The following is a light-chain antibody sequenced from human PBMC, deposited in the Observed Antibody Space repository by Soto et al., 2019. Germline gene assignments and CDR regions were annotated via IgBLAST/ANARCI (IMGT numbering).Light chain of an antibody. CDR3: QQYYSTPLT. Sequence: DIVMTQSPDSLAVSLGERATINCKSSQSVLYSSNNKNYLAWYQQKPGQPPKLLIYWASTRESGVPDRFSGSGSGTDFTLTISSLQAEDAAVYYCQQYYSTPLTFGGGTKVELK. J-gene: IGKJ4*01. V-gene: IGKV4-1*01. CDR1: QSVLYSSNNKNY. CDR2: WAS.